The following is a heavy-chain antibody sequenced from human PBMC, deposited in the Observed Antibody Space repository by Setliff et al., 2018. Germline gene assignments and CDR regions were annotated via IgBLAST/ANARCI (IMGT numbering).Heavy chain of an antibody. CDR1: GGSISGDY. V-gene: IGHV4-59*01. Sequence: SETLSLTCTVSGGSISGDYWSWIRQPPGKGLEWIGYIYYSGSTNYNPSLKSRVTISVDTSKNQFSLKLSSVTAADTAVYYCARGSAFDIWGQGTMVTVSS. J-gene: IGHJ3*02. CDR3: ARGSAFDI. CDR2: IYYSGST.